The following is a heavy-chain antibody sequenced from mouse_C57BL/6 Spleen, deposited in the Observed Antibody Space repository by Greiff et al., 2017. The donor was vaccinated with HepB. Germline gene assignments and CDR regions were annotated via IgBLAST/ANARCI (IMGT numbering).Heavy chain of an antibody. Sequence: VQLQQPGAELVRPGSSVKLSCKASGYTFTSYWMHWVKQRPIQGLEWIGNIDPSDSETHYNQKFKDKATLTVDKSSSTAYMQLSSLTSEDSAVYYCARGITTVVARSFDYWGQGTTLTVSS. CDR3: ARGITTVVARSFDY. V-gene: IGHV1-52*01. D-gene: IGHD1-1*01. J-gene: IGHJ2*01. CDR1: GYTFTSYW. CDR2: IDPSDSET.